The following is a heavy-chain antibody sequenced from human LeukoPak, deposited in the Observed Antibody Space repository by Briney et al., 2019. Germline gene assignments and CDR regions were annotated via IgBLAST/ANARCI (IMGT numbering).Heavy chain of an antibody. V-gene: IGHV3-23*01. J-gene: IGHJ5*02. CDR3: AKEGSSGFDVCWFDP. CDR1: GFSFSSYG. CDR2: ISGSGGST. D-gene: IGHD6-19*01. Sequence: PGRSLRLSCAASGFSFSSYGMHWVRQAPGKGLEWVSAISGSGGSTYYADSVKGRFTISRDNSKNTLYLQMNSLRAEDTAVYYCAKEGSSGFDVCWFDPWGQGTLVTVSS.